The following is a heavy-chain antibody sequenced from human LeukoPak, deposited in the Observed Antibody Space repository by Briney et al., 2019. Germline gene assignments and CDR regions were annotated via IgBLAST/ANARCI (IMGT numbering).Heavy chain of an antibody. V-gene: IGHV4-39*07. CDR1: GGSISSSSYY. D-gene: IGHD1-26*01. J-gene: IGHJ6*02. Sequence: SETLSLTCTVSGGSISSSSYYWGWIRQPPGKGLEWIGSIYYSGSTYYNPSLKSRVTISVDTSKNQFSLKLSSVTAADTAVYYCARVTIGSSYYYGMDVWGQGTTVTVSS. CDR2: IYYSGST. CDR3: ARVTIGSSYYYGMDV.